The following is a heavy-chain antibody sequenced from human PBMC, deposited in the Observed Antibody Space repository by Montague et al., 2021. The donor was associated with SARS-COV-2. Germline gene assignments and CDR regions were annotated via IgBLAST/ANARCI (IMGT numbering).Heavy chain of an antibody. CDR2: MHFTGKT. Sequence: SETLSLTCSVSGDSITNHYWSWIRQPAGKGLEWIGRMHFTGKTNFSPFFSSRLTMSADTSKNQFSLKLTSVTAADTAIYFCARDRFDFGAGRQGAIDFWGQGTLVTVSS. CDR1: GDSITNHY. CDR3: ARDRFDFGAGRQGAIDF. D-gene: IGHD3-10*01. J-gene: IGHJ4*02. V-gene: IGHV4-4*07.